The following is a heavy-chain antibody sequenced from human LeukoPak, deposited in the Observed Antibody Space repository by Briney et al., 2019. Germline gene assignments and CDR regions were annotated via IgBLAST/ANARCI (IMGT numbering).Heavy chain of an antibody. Sequence: GASVKVSCKASGGTFSSYAISWVRQAPGQGLEWMGGIIPIFGTANYAQKFQGRVTITSYESTITAYMELSSLRSEDTAVYYCASPPRGYSYGYFFDYWGQGTLVTVSS. CDR3: ASPPRGYSYGYFFDY. D-gene: IGHD5-18*01. J-gene: IGHJ4*02. CDR2: IIPIFGTA. CDR1: GGTFSSYA. V-gene: IGHV1-69*01.